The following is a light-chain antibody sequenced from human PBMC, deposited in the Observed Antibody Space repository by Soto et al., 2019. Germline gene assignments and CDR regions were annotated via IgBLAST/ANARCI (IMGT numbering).Light chain of an antibody. CDR2: EVT. J-gene: IGLJ1*01. CDR1: SSDVGAYDY. Sequence: QSALTQPPSASGSPGQPVTISCTGTSSDVGAYDYVSWYQQHPGEAPKLMIYEVTKRPSGVPDRFSGSKSANTASLTVSGLQAEDEADYYRSSFANTNNFVFGTGTKVTVL. CDR3: SSFANTNNFV. V-gene: IGLV2-8*01.